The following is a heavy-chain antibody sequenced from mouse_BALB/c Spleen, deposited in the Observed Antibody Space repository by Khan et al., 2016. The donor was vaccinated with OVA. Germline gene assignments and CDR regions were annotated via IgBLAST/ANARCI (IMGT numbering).Heavy chain of an antibody. Sequence: EVQLVESGGGLVQPGGSRKLSCAASGFTFSSFGMHWVRQAPKKGLEWVAYISSGSSTIYYVDTVKGRFTISRDNPKNPLFLQMTSLRSEDTAMYYGARSGGNFHWYFDVWGAGTSVTVSS. CDR1: GFTFSSFG. CDR3: ARSGGNFHWYFDV. J-gene: IGHJ1*01. V-gene: IGHV5-17*02. CDR2: ISSGSSTI. D-gene: IGHD2-1*01.